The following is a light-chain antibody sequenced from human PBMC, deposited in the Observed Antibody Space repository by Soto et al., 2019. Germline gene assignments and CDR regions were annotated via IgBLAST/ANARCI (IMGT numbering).Light chain of an antibody. CDR2: DAS. CDR3: QQRSYWPIT. V-gene: IGKV3-11*01. J-gene: IGKJ5*01. CDR1: QNINRY. Sequence: EIVLTQYTATLSLSPGEKATLSCRASQNINRYLAWYHQNPGQPPRLLIYDASTSATGIPARFSGSGCGTDFTLTISILEPEYFVVYCCQQRSYWPITFGQGTRLEIK.